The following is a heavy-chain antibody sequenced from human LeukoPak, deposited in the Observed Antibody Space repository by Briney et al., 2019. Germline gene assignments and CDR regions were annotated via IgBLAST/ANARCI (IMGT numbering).Heavy chain of an antibody. Sequence: GGSLRLSCAASGFTFSNAWMTWVRQAPGKGLEWVGFIRSKVYGGTPEYAASVKGRFTISRDDSKGVAYLQMNSLKTEDTAVYYCTRDQTPYYWGQGTLVTVSS. CDR1: GFTFSNAW. J-gene: IGHJ4*02. CDR3: TRDQTPYY. V-gene: IGHV3-49*04. CDR2: IRSKVYGGTP.